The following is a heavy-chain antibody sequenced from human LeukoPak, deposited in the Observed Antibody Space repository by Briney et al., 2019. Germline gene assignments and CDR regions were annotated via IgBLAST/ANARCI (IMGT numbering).Heavy chain of an antibody. J-gene: IGHJ4*02. CDR2: ISGTGDYT. V-gene: IGHV3-23*01. D-gene: IGHD3-16*01. CDR3: AREPGTTLLTRLYL. Sequence: GASVKVSCKASGGTFSSYALSWVRQAPGKGLEWVSGISGTGDYTSYADSVKGRFAISRDNSKNTLYLQLNSLRAEDTAVYYCAREPGTTLLTRLYLWGQGTLVTVSS. CDR1: GGTFSSYA.